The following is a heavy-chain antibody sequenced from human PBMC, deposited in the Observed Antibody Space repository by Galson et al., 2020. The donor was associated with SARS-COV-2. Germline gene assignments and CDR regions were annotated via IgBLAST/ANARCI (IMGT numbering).Heavy chain of an antibody. Sequence: GESLKISCAASGFTFNNHAMHWVRQAPGKGLEWVAQIFYDGSNTYYVDSVKGRFTISRDNSENTVYLQMNNLRAEDTAVYYCARDGQSTSGLAFDYWGQGTLVTVSS. CDR3: ARDGQSTSGLAFDY. J-gene: IGHJ4*02. CDR2: IFYDGSNT. D-gene: IGHD6-19*01. V-gene: IGHV3-33*01. CDR1: GFTFNNHA.